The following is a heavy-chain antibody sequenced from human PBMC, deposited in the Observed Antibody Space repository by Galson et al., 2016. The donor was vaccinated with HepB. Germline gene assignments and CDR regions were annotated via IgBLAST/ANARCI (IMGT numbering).Heavy chain of an antibody. CDR3: ARSLVYDGLDY. V-gene: IGHV1-18*01. CDR2: MSTYNGKT. CDR1: GYTFTNFR. D-gene: IGHD5/OR15-5a*01. J-gene: IGHJ4*02. Sequence: SVKVSCKASGYTFTNFRLSWVRQAPGQGLEWMGWMSTYNGKTNFTQKFQGRVTMTTDTSTSTAYMELRSLRSDDTAVYYWARSLVYDGLDYWGQGTLVTVSS.